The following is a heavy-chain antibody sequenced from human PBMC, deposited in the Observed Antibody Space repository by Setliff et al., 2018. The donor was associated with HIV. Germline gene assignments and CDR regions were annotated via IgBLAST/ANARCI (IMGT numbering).Heavy chain of an antibody. V-gene: IGHV1-46*01. CDR3: ARHYFDILTGYYNRAFDI. CDR1: GYTFTNYY. J-gene: IGHJ3*02. D-gene: IGHD3-9*01. Sequence: GASVKVSCKASGYTFTNYYINWVRQAPGQGLEWMGVINPSLGSAIYPQNFQGRVTMTRDTSTSTVYMELSSLRSEDTAVYYCARHYFDILTGYYNRAFDIWGQGTMVTVSS. CDR2: INPSLGSA.